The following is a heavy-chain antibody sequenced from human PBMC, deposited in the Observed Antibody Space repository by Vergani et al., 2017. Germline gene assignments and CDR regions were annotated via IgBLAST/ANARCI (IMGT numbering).Heavy chain of an antibody. CDR1: GGTFSSYA. V-gene: IGHV1-69*12. Sequence: QVQLVQSGAEVKKPGSSVKVSCKASGGTFSSYAISWVRQAPGKGLEWMAGIIPIFGTANYAQKFQGRVTITADESTSTAYMELSSLRSEDTAVYYCASAGYCSSTSCYTDYYYSMDVWGQGTTVTVSS. D-gene: IGHD2-2*02. CDR2: IIPIFGTA. J-gene: IGHJ6*02. CDR3: ASAGYCSSTSCYTDYYYSMDV.